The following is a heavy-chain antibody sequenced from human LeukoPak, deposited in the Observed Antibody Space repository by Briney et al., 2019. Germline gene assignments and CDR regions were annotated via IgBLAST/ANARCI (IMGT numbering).Heavy chain of an antibody. CDR3: ASFLCPTCS. D-gene: IGHD2-2*01. Sequence: GGSLRLSCAASGFTFSSNWMHWVRQAPGKGLVWVSRISSDGISRTYADSVKGRFTTSRDNAKNTLYLQMNSLRVEDTAVYYCASFLCPTCSWGQGTLVTVSS. V-gene: IGHV3-74*01. J-gene: IGHJ5*02. CDR2: ISSDGISR. CDR1: GFTFSSNW.